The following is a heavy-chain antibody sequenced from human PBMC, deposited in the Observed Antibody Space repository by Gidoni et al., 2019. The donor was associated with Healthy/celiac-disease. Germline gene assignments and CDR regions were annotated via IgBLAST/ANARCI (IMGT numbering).Heavy chain of an antibody. J-gene: IGHJ4*02. D-gene: IGHD3-16*01. CDR1: GGSIRSYY. V-gene: IGHV4-4*07. CDR2: IYTSGRT. CDR3: ARDTWQEDYFDY. Sequence: VQLQESGPGLVKPSETLSLTCTVCGGSIRSYYWRWIRQPAGKGLEWIGRIYTSGRTNYNPSLKSRATMSVDTSKNQFFLKLSSVTAADTAVYYCARDTWQEDYFDYWGQVTLVTVSS.